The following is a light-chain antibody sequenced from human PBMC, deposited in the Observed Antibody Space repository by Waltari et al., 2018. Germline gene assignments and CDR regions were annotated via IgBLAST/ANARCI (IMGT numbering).Light chain of an antibody. CDR3: SSYMDSTTLEL. CDR2: DVT. CDR1: SSDLGSYNY. J-gene: IGLJ2*01. Sequence: QSALTQPASVSGSPGQSITISCTGTSSDLGSYNYVSWYQQHPGKAPKLIIYDVTHRPSGVSNRFSGSKSGNTASLTISGLQAEDEADYYCSSYMDSTTLELFGGGTSLTVL. V-gene: IGLV2-14*03.